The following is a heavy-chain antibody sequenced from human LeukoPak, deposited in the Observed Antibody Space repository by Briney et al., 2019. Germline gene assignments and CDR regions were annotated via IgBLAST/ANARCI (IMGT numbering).Heavy chain of an antibody. J-gene: IGHJ4*02. CDR3: ARDALGIVVVPAAAYFDY. Sequence: SETLSLTCTVSGGSISSSSYYWGWIRRPPGKGLEWIGSIYYSGSTYYNPSLKSRVTISVDTSKNQFSLKLSSVTAADTAVYYCARDALGIVVVPAAAYFDYWGQGTLVTVSS. CDR1: GGSISSSSYY. V-gene: IGHV4-39*07. CDR2: IYYSGST. D-gene: IGHD2-2*01.